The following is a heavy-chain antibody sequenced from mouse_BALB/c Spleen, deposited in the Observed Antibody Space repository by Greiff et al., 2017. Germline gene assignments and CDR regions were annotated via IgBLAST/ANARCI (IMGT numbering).Heavy chain of an antibody. CDR1: GFSLTSYG. J-gene: IGHJ4*01. CDR2: IWAGGST. CDR3: ALTNFYYAMDY. V-gene: IGHV2-9*02. Sequence: QVQLKESGPGLVAPSQSLSITCTVSGFSLTSYGVHWVRQPPGKGLEWLGVIWAGGSTNYNSALMSRLSISKDNSKSQVFLKMNSLQTDDTAMYYCALTNFYYAMDYWGQGTSVTVSS. D-gene: IGHD2-13*01.